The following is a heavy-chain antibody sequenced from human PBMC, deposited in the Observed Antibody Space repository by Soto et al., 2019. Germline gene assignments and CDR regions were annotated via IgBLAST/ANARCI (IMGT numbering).Heavy chain of an antibody. D-gene: IGHD3-16*01. CDR3: AKNVSSRRWFDP. J-gene: IGHJ5*02. CDR1: GASVRIYH. V-gene: IGHV4-4*07. Sequence: PSETLALACAVSGASVRIYHLGVLRQPAGKGLEWIGRIQHTGNTNYNPSLKSRVTMSADTSKNHISLKMTSVTAADTAVYFCAKNVSSRRWFDPSGQGVRVTVS. CDR2: IQHTGNT.